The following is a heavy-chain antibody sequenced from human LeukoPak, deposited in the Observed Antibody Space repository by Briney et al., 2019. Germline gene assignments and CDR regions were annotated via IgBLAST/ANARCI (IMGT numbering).Heavy chain of an antibody. CDR3: ARRGGSSSRRSPIDY. CDR1: GFTFSGYA. V-gene: IGHV3-23*01. CDR2: VTGSAAST. D-gene: IGHD6-6*01. J-gene: IGHJ4*02. Sequence: GGSLRLSCAASGFTFSGYAMSWVRQAPGKGLEWVSTVTGSAASTYYAESVKGRFTIARDNAKNSLFLQMNGLRAEDTAVYYCARRGGSSSRRSPIDYWGQGTLVTVSS.